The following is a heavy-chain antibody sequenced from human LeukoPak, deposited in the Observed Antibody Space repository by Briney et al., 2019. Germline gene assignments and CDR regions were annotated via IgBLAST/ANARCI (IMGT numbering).Heavy chain of an antibody. Sequence: GASVKVSCKASGYTFTGYYMHWVRQAPGQGLEWMGWINPNSGGTNYAQKFQGRVTMTRDTSISTAYMELSRPRSDDTAVYYCARYHCTNGVCYKYFDYWGQGTLVTVSS. V-gene: IGHV1-2*02. D-gene: IGHD2-8*01. J-gene: IGHJ4*02. CDR2: INPNSGGT. CDR1: GYTFTGYY. CDR3: ARYHCTNGVCYKYFDY.